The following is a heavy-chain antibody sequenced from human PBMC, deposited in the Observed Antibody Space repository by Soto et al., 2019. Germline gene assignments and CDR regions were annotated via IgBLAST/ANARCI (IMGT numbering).Heavy chain of an antibody. Sequence: QVQLVESGGGVVQPGWSLRLSCAASGFTFSSYGMHWVRQAPGKGLEWVAVISYDGSNKYYADSVKGRFTISRDNSKNTLYLQMNSLRAEDTAVYYCAKDLAGITMIEKKAPLDYWGQGTLVTVSS. CDR2: ISYDGSNK. CDR3: AKDLAGITMIEKKAPLDY. J-gene: IGHJ4*02. CDR1: GFTFSSYG. D-gene: IGHD3-22*01. V-gene: IGHV3-30*18.